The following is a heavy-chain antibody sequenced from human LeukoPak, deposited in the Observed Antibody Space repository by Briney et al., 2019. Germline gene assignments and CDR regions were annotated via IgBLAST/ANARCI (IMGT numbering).Heavy chain of an antibody. CDR2: INSGSSSI. Sequence: PGGFLRLSCAASGFTFSSYSMNWVRQAPGKVLEWVSSINSGSSSIYYADSLKGRFTISRDNAKNFLYLQMNSLRAEDTAVYYCARGWVTNNNWFDPWGQGTLVTVSS. V-gene: IGHV3-21*01. J-gene: IGHJ5*02. CDR3: ARGWVTNNNWFDP. D-gene: IGHD2-21*02. CDR1: GFTFSSYS.